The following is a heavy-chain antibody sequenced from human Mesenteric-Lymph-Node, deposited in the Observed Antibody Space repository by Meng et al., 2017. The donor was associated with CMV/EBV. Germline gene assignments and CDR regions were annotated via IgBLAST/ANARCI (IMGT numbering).Heavy chain of an antibody. J-gene: IGHJ5*02. CDR3: ARDISMTTIGRGCWFDP. CDR2: IIPVLGSA. Sequence: SVKVSCKASAYTFTGYHMHWVRQVPGQGLEWMGGIIPVLGSATFAQRFQARVTITADKSTSTVYMELSGLTSDDTAVYYCARDISMTTIGRGCWFDPWGQGTLVTVSS. V-gene: IGHV1-69*10. CDR1: AYTFTGYH. D-gene: IGHD4-11*01.